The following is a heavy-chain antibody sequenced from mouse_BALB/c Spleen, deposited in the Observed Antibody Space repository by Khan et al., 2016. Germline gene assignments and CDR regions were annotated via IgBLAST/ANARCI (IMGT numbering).Heavy chain of an antibody. Sequence: QIQLVQSGPELKKPGKTVKISCKASGYTFTHYGMNWVKQAPGKGLKWMGWINTYSGESTSADEFKGRFAFSLATFANTAFLQLNHSKNEDTATYFYEIYRYYYGSSRDFDVWGAGTTVTVSS. D-gene: IGHD1-1*01. J-gene: IGHJ1*01. CDR2: INTYSGES. CDR1: GYTFTHYG. CDR3: EIYRYYYGSSRDFDV. V-gene: IGHV9-3-1*01.